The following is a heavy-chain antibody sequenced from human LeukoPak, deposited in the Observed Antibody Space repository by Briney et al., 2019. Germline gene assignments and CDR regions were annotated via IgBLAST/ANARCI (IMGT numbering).Heavy chain of an antibody. V-gene: IGHV1-2*02. Sequence: ASVKVSCKASGYTFTSYGISWVRQAPGQGLEWMGWINPNSGGTNYAQKFQGRVTMTGDTSISTAYMELSRLRSDDTAVYYCAITMVRGVKVDWFDPWGQGTLVTVSS. J-gene: IGHJ5*02. CDR1: GYTFTSYG. CDR2: INPNSGGT. CDR3: AITMVRGVKVDWFDP. D-gene: IGHD3-10*01.